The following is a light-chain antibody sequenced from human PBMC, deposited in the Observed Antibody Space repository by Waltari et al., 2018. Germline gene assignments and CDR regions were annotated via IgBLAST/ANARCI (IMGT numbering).Light chain of an antibody. Sequence: ALTQPPSASGSPGQSVTISCTGTSSDVGDYTYVSWYQQHPGNAPKLMIYEVNKRPSGVPDRFSGSKSGNTASLTVSGLQTEDEADYYCTSYAGSGNWVFGGGTKLTVL. CDR3: TSYAGSGNWV. V-gene: IGLV2-8*01. CDR1: SSDVGDYTY. CDR2: EVN. J-gene: IGLJ3*02.